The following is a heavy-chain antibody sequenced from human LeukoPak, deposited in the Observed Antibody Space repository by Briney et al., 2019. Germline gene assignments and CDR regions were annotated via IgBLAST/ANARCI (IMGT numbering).Heavy chain of an antibody. CDR2: INHSGST. CDR3: ARGPRNYYYYYMDV. Sequence: SETLSLTRAVYGGSFSGYYWSWIRQPPGKGLEWIGEINHSGSTNYNPSLKSRVTISVDTSKNQFSLKLSSVTAADTAVYYCARGPRNYYYYYMDVWGKGTTVTVSS. J-gene: IGHJ6*03. CDR1: GGSFSGYY. V-gene: IGHV4-34*01.